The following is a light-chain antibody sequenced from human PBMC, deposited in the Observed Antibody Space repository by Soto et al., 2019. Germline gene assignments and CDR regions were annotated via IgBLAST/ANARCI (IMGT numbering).Light chain of an antibody. J-gene: IGKJ1*01. CDR1: QSLTSW. Sequence: DIQLTQSPSTLSASVGDRVTITCQASQSLTSWLAWYQQKPGKAPKLLIYAASSLESGVPSRSSGSESGTQFSLTINSLQPDDFATYYCQQYKKYPWTFGQGTKVEI. CDR3: QQYKKYPWT. V-gene: IGKV1-5*03. CDR2: AAS.